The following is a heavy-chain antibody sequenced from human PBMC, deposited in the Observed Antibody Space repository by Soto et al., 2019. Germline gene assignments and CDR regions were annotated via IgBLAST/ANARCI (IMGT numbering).Heavy chain of an antibody. CDR2: IWYDGSNK. CDR1: GFTFSSYG. D-gene: IGHD5-12*01. Sequence: GGSLRLSCAASGFTFSSYGMHWVRQAPGKGLEWVAVIWYDGSNKYYADSVKGRFTISRDNSKNTLYLQMNSLRAEDTAVYYCARNTPNRDGYNYIPDYWGQGTLVTSPQ. J-gene: IGHJ4*02. V-gene: IGHV3-33*01. CDR3: ARNTPNRDGYNYIPDY.